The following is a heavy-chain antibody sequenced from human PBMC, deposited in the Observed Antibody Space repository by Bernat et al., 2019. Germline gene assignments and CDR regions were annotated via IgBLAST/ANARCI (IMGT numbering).Heavy chain of an antibody. CDR3: ARPREVTPRYYGMDV. V-gene: IGHV3-30-3*01. J-gene: IGHJ6*02. CDR2: ISYDGSNK. Sequence: QVQLVESGGGVVQPGRSLRLSCAASGFTFSSYAMHWVRQAPGKGLEWVAVISYDGSNKYYADSMKGRFTISRDNSKNTLYLQMNSLRAEDTAVYYCARPREVTPRYYGMDVWGQGTTVTVSS. D-gene: IGHD4-23*01. CDR1: GFTFSSYA.